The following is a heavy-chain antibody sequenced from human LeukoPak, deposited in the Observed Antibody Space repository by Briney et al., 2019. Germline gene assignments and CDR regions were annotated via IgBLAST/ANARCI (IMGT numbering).Heavy chain of an antibody. CDR1: GGSFSGYY. V-gene: IGHV4-34*01. CDR3: ASRLRYFDWLARTPIDY. Sequence: SETLSLTCAVYGGSFSGYYWSWIRQPPGKGLEWIGEINHSGSTNYNPSLKSRVTISVDTSKNQFSLKLSSVTAADTAVYYCASRLRYFDWLARTPIDYWGQGTLVTVSS. J-gene: IGHJ4*02. CDR2: INHSGST. D-gene: IGHD3-9*01.